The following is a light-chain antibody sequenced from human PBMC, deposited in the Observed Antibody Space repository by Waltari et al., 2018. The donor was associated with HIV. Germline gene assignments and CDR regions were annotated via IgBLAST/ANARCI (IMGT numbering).Light chain of an antibody. Sequence: QSALTQPPSASGSPGQSVTISCTGKASDVGAYNYVSWYQQHPGKPPKLIIYEVFKRPSGVPDRFSGSQSGNTASLTVSGLQAEDEANYYCASYAGRNTLVFGGGTKLTVL. CDR2: EVF. V-gene: IGLV2-8*01. CDR1: ASDVGAYNY. J-gene: IGLJ2*01. CDR3: ASYAGRNTLV.